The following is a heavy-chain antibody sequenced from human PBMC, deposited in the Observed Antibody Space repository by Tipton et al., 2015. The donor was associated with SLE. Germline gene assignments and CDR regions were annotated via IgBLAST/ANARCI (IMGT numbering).Heavy chain of an antibody. CDR1: GGSISSGSYY. CDR2: IYTSGST. D-gene: IGHD2-2*01. CDR3: ARDLAYCSSTSCFDYFDY. V-gene: IGHV4-61*02. Sequence: TLSLTCTVSGGSISSGSYYWSWIRQPAGKGLEWIGRIYTSGSTNYNPSLKSRVTISVDTSKNQFSWKLSSVTAADTAVYYCARDLAYCSSTSCFDYFDYWGQGTLVTVSS. J-gene: IGHJ4*02.